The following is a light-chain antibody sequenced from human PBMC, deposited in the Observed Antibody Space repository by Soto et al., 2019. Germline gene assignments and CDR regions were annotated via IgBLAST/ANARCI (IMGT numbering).Light chain of an antibody. J-gene: IGKJ2*01. CDR2: GAS. V-gene: IGKV3-20*01. Sequence: EMVLTQSPGTLPLSPGERATLSCRASQSVSRNYLVWYQQKPGQAHRPLIYGASSRATGIPDRFSGSGSGTDFTLTISRLEPEDFAVYYCQQYANSPFTFGQGTKLEIK. CDR3: QQYANSPFT. CDR1: QSVSRNY.